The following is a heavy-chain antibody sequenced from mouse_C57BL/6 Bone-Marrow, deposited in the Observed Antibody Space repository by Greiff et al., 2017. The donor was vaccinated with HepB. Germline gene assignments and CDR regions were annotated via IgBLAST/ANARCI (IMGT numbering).Heavy chain of an antibody. V-gene: IGHV1-74*01. J-gene: IGHJ2*01. CDR3: AIYYGSSDGDY. CDR2: LHPSDSAT. D-gene: IGHD1-1*01. Sequence: VQLQQPGAELVKPGASVKVSCKASGYTFTSYWLHWVKHRPGPVLAWIGMLHPSDSATNSNQKFKGKATLTVDKSSSTAYMQLSSLTSEDSAVYYCAIYYGSSDGDYWGQGTNLTVSS. CDR1: GYTFTSYW.